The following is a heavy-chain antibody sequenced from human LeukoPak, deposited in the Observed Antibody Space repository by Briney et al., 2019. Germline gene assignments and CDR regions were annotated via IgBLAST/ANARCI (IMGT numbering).Heavy chain of an antibody. CDR2: IYSSGTNP. V-gene: IGHV3-23*05. D-gene: IGHD1-14*01. J-gene: IGHJ4*02. CDR1: GFTFSSYG. Sequence: GGSLRLSCAGSGFTFSSYGMSWVRQAPGKGLEWVSAIYSSGTNPLYADSVKGRFTISRENSKNTAYLQMISLRAEDTAVYYCGKRPARPEAFDFWGQGTLVTVFS. CDR3: GKRPARPEAFDF.